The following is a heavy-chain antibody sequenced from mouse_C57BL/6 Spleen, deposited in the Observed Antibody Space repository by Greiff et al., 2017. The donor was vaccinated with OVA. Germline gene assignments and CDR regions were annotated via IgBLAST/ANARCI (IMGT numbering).Heavy chain of an antibody. V-gene: IGHV5-4*01. CDR2: ISDGGSYT. J-gene: IGHJ2*01. CDR1: GFTFSSYA. Sequence: EVKLVESGGGLVKPGGSLKLSCAASGFTFSSYAMSWVRQTPEKRLEWVATISDGGSYTYYPDNVKGRFTISRDNAKNNLYLQMSHLQTEDTAMYYCAREGEYYGSSVDYWGQGTTLTVSS. CDR3: AREGEYYGSSVDY. D-gene: IGHD1-1*01.